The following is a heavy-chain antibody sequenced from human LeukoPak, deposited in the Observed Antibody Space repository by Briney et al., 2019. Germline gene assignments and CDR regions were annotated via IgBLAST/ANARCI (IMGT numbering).Heavy chain of an antibody. Sequence: SETLSLTCSVSRYSIRSDYYWGWIRQPPGKGPEWIASIYHSGYTYYNASLKSRVTLSVDTSKNQFSLNLRSVTAADTAVYYCARSGRDGSGYYLRYFDYWGQGSLVIVSS. D-gene: IGHD3-22*01. CDR3: ARSGRDGSGYYLRYFDY. CDR2: IYHSGYT. J-gene: IGHJ4*02. CDR1: RYSIRSDYY. V-gene: IGHV4-38-2*02.